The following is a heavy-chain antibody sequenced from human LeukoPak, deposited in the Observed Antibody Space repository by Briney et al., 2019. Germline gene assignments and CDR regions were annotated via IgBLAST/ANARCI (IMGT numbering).Heavy chain of an antibody. CDR1: GFTFSSYS. CDR2: ISSSSSYI. D-gene: IGHD6-19*01. Sequence: PGGSLRLSCAASGFTFSSYSMNWVRQAPGKGLEWVSSISSSSSYIYYADSVKGRFTISRDNAKNSLYLQMNSLRAEDTAVYYCARSGGRQVAGKNDYWGQGTLVTVSS. CDR3: ARSGGRQVAGKNDY. V-gene: IGHV3-21*01. J-gene: IGHJ4*02.